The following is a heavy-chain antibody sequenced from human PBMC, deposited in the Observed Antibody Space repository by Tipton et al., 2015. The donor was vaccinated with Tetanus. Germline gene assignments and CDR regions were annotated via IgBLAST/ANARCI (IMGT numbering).Heavy chain of an antibody. CDR2: ISGSGGST. Sequence: SLRLSCAASGFTFSSYAMSWVRQAPGKGLEWVSGISGSGGSTYYADSVKGRFTISRDNSKNTVHLQMTTLRAEDTAVYYCARDVSPDRYNYGMDVWGQGTTVTVSS. J-gene: IGHJ6*02. D-gene: IGHD1-1*01. CDR1: GFTFSSYA. CDR3: ARDVSPDRYNYGMDV. V-gene: IGHV3-23*01.